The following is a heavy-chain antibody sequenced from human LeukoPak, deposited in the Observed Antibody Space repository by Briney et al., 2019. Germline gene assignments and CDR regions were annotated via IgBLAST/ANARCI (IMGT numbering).Heavy chain of an antibody. D-gene: IGHD6-13*01. CDR3: ARSQQLLPDY. J-gene: IGHJ4*02. CDR2: INHSGST. CDR1: GGSFSGYY. Sequence: SETLSLTCAVYGGSFSGYYWSWIRQPPGKGLEWIGEINHSGSTNYNPSLKSRVTISVDTSKNQFSLKLSSVTAADTAVYYCARSQQLLPDYWGQGTLVTVSS. V-gene: IGHV4-34*01.